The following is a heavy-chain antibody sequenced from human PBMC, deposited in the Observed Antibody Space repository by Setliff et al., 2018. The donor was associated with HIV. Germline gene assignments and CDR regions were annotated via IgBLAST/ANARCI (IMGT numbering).Heavy chain of an antibody. J-gene: IGHJ4*02. V-gene: IGHV4-34*01. Sequence: LSETLSLTCDVYAGSLSGYYWSWIRQSPGKGLEWIGEINDSGNTNYNPSLKSRFTISVDTSKNHFSLRLKSVTAADTAVFYCARRTSFIGGAVAGNFDYWGQGTPVTAPQ. CDR1: AGSLSGYY. CDR3: ARRTSFIGGAVAGNFDY. D-gene: IGHD6-19*01. CDR2: INDSGNT.